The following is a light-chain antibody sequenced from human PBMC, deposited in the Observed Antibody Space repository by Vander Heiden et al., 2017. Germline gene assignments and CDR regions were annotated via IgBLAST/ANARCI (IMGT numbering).Light chain of an antibody. V-gene: IGLV2-14*03. CDR2: DVS. CDR1: SSDIGGYNY. Sequence: QSALTQPASVSGSPGQSITISCTGGSSDIGGYNYVSWYQQHPGKAPKLMIHDVSDRPSGVSNRFSGSKSGNTASLTISGLQAEDEADYYCCSYTSSSTLYVFGTGTKVTVL. CDR3: CSYTSSSTLYV. J-gene: IGLJ1*01.